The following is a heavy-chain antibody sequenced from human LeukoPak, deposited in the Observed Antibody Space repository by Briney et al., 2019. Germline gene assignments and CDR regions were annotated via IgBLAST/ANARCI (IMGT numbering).Heavy chain of an antibody. CDR2: IYYSGST. J-gene: IGHJ4*02. CDR1: GGSISSSSYY. CDR3: ASLPADYDSSGYYG. V-gene: IGHV4-39*07. Sequence: SETLSLTCTVSGGSISSSSYYWGWIRQPPGKGLEWIGSIYYSGSTYYNPSLKSRVTISVDTSKNQFSLKLSSVTAADTAVYYCASLPADYDSSGYYGWGQGTLVTVSS. D-gene: IGHD3-22*01.